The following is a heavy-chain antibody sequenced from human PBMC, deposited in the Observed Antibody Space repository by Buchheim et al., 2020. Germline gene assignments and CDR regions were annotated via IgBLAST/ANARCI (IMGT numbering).Heavy chain of an antibody. CDR2: IYHSGST. CDR3: ARGAATLYYDILTGYYRGVWFDP. V-gene: IGHV4-4*02. D-gene: IGHD3-9*01. J-gene: IGHJ5*02. Sequence: QVQLQESGPGLVKPSRTLSLTCAVSGGSISSSNWWSWVRQPPGKGLEWIGEIYHSGSTNYNPSLKSRVTISVDKSKNQFSLKLSSVTAADTAVYYCARGAATLYYDILTGYYRGVWFDPWGQGTL. CDR1: GGSISSSNW.